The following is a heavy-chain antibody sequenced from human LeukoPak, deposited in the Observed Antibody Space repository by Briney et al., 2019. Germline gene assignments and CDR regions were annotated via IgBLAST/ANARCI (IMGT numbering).Heavy chain of an antibody. CDR3: TRDPRHFDS. V-gene: IGHV3-11*04. CDR1: GFTFSYSY. CDR2: ISGSGHDI. Sequence: GGSLRLSCAASGFTFSYSYMTWVRQARGKGVEWVAYISGSGHDINYSDSVKGRFTISRDNAKNSLYLQMSSLRVEDTAVYYCTRDPRHFDSCGQGTLVTVSS. J-gene: IGHJ5*01. D-gene: IGHD6-6*01.